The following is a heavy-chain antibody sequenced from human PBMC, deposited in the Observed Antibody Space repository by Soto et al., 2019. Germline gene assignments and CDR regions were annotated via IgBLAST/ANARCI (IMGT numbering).Heavy chain of an antibody. Sequence: SGPTLVNPTQTLTLTCNFSGFSLTTSGVAVGWVRQPPGKALEWLALIYWNDDRRFRPSLKNRLTITKDTSENQVVLTMTDMDPVDTGTYYCAHRRPTATAISGPSAFGFWGQGIPVTVSS. CDR1: GFSLTTSGVA. CDR2: IYWNDDR. V-gene: IGHV2-5*01. CDR3: AHRRPTATAISGPSAFGF. D-gene: IGHD4-17*01. J-gene: IGHJ4*02.